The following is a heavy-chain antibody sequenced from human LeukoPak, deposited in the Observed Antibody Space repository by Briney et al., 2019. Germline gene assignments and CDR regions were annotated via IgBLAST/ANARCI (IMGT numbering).Heavy chain of an antibody. CDR1: EFTFSSYG. CDR2: ISYDGSNK. D-gene: IGHD3-10*01. J-gene: IGHJ4*02. CDR3: AKDLPYYYGSGSSFDY. V-gene: IGHV3-30*18. Sequence: GGSLRLSCAASEFTFSSYGMHWVRQAPGKGLEWVAVISYDGSNKYYADSVKDRFTISRDNSKNTLYLQMNSLRAEDTAVYYCAKDLPYYYGSGSSFDYWGQGTLVTVSS.